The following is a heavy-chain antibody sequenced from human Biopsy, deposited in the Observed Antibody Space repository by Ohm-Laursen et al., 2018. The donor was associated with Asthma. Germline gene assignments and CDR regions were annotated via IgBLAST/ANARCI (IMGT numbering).Heavy chain of an antibody. CDR3: AKVHRVYAMVGYFDY. J-gene: IGHJ4*02. CDR2: ISGSGGST. V-gene: IGHV3-23*01. D-gene: IGHD2-8*01. Sequence: LSLTCAAPGFTFSSYAMSWVRQAPGKGLEWVSAISGSGGSTYYADSVKGRFTISRDNSKNTLYLQMNSLRAEDTAVYYCAKVHRVYAMVGYFDYWGQGTLVTVSS. CDR1: GFTFSSYA.